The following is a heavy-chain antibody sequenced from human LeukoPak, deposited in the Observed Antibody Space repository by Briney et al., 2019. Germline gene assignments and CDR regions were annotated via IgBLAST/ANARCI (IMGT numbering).Heavy chain of an antibody. D-gene: IGHD3-16*01. V-gene: IGHV4-34*01. CDR1: GGSFSGYY. J-gene: IGHJ5*02. CDR2: INHSGST. CDR3: ASVRGGSWFDP. Sequence: SETLSLTCAVYGGSFSGYYWSWIRQPPGKGLEWIGEINHSGSTNYNPSLKSRVTISVDTSKNQFSLKLSSVTAADTAIYYCASVRGGSWFDPWGQGTLVTVSS.